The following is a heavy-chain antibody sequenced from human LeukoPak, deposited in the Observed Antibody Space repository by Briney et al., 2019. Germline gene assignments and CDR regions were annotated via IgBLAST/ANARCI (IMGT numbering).Heavy chain of an antibody. V-gene: IGHV4-34*01. Sequence: SETLSLTCAVYGGSFSGYYWSWIRQSPGKGLEWIGEINHSGSTNYNPSLKSRVTISVDTSKNQFSLKLSSVTAADTAVYYCASGDMDRSYYFDYWGQGTLVSVSS. D-gene: IGHD3-10*01. CDR2: INHSGST. J-gene: IGHJ4*02. CDR3: ASGDMDRSYYFDY. CDR1: GGSFSGYY.